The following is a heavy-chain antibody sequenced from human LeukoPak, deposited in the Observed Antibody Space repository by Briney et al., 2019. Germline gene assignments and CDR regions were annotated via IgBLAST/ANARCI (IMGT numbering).Heavy chain of an antibody. CDR2: INSSGSTI. Sequence: GGSLRLSCAASGFTFSDYYMSWIRQAPGKGLEWVSYINSSGSTIYYADSVKGRFTISRDNAKNSLYLQMNSLRAEDTAVYYCARDDSSWSEGKFDYWGQGTLVTVSS. J-gene: IGHJ4*02. V-gene: IGHV3-11*01. CDR3: ARDDSSWSEGKFDY. CDR1: GFTFSDYY. D-gene: IGHD6-13*01.